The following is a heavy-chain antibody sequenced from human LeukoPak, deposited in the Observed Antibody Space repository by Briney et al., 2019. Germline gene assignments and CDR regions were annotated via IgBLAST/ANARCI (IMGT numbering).Heavy chain of an antibody. CDR1: GYSISSGYY. CDR2: IYHSGST. V-gene: IGHV4-38-2*01. CDR3: ARHLYDSSGYYPYYFDY. J-gene: IGHJ4*02. Sequence: SETLSLNCAVSGYSISSGYYWGWIRQPPGKGLELIESIYHSGSTYYNPYLKSRITISVDTSKNQFSLKLSSVTAADSAVYYCARHLYDSSGYYPYYFDYWGQGTLVTVSS. D-gene: IGHD3-22*01.